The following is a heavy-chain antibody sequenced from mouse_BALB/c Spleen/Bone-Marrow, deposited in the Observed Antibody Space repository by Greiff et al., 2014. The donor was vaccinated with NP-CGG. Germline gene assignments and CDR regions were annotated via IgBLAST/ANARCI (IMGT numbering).Heavy chain of an antibody. CDR1: GFSLSSYG. V-gene: IGHV2-2*02. J-gene: IGHJ2*01. CDR3: ARNHRGYYFDY. D-gene: IGHD3-1*01. Sequence: VKLEESGPGLVQPSQSLSITCTVSGFSLSSYGVHWVRQSPGKGLEWLGVIWSGRSTDYNAAFISKLTISKDNSKSQVFFKMTSLQANDTAIYYCARNHRGYYFDYWGQGTTLTVSS. CDR2: IWSGRST.